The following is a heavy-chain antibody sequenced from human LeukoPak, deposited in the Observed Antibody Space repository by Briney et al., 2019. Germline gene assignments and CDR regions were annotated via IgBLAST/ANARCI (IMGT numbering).Heavy chain of an antibody. CDR1: GGTFSSYA. V-gene: IGHV1-69*04. D-gene: IGHD2-2*01. J-gene: IGHJ6*02. CDR3: AREGPPAFQLLPYYYYGMDV. Sequence: SVKVSCKASGGTFSSYAISWVRQAPGQGLEWMGRIIPILGIANYAQKFQGRVTITADKSTSTAYMELSSLRSEDTAVYYCAREGPPAFQLLPYYYYGMDVWGQGTTVTVFS. CDR2: IIPILGIA.